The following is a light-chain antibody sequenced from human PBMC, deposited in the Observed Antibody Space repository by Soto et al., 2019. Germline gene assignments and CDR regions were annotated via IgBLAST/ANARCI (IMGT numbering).Light chain of an antibody. CDR2: DVS. V-gene: IGLV2-14*01. CDR1: SSDVGGYNY. J-gene: IGLJ3*02. Sequence: QSALTQPASVSGSPGQSITISCTGTSSDVGGYNYVSWYQQHPGKAPKLMIYDVSNRPSGVSNRFSGSKSGKTASLTISGLQAADEADYYCSSYTSSSTWVFGGGTKLTVL. CDR3: SSYTSSSTWV.